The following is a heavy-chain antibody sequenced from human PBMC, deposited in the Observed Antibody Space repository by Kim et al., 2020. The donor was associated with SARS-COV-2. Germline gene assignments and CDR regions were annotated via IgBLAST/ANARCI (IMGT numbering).Heavy chain of an antibody. V-gene: IGHV6-1*01. CDR3: ARDRGDDGGLGAGYYYYYYGMDV. D-gene: IGHD3-16*01. CDR1: GDSVSSNSAA. J-gene: IGHJ6*02. CDR2: TYYRSKWYN. Sequence: SQTLSLTCAISGDSVSSNSAAWNWIRQSPSRGLEWLGRTYYRSKWYNDYAVSVKSRITINPDTSKNQFSLQLNSVTPEDTAVYYCARDRGDDGGLGAGYYYYYYGMDVWGQGTTVTVSS.